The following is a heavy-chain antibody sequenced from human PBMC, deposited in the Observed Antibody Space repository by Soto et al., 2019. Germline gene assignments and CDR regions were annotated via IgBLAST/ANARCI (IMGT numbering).Heavy chain of an antibody. Sequence: LGESLKISCKGSGYSFTSYWISWVRQMPGKGLEWMGRIDPSDSYTNYSPSFQGHVTISADKSISTAYLQWSSLKASDTAMYYCARHGEGYCSSTSCYYYYGMDVWGQGTTVTVSS. J-gene: IGHJ6*02. D-gene: IGHD2-2*01. CDR2: IDPSDSYT. V-gene: IGHV5-10-1*01. CDR1: GYSFTSYW. CDR3: ARHGEGYCSSTSCYYYYGMDV.